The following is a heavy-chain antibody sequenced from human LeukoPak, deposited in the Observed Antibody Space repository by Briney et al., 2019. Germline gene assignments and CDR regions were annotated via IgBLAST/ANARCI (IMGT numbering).Heavy chain of an antibody. CDR3: ARPRELRPYFDY. D-gene: IGHD3-10*01. V-gene: IGHV3-23*01. CDR1: GFAFSTYA. CDR2: ISGNGVKT. J-gene: IGHJ4*02. Sequence: PGGSLRLSCAASGFAFSTYAMSWVRQAPGKGLEWVSAISGNGVKTYYTDSVKGRFTISRDNSKNTLYLQMNSLRAEDTAVYYCARPRELRPYFDYWGQGTLVTVSS.